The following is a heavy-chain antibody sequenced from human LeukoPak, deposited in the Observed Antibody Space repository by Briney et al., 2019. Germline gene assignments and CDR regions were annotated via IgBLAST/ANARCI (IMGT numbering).Heavy chain of an antibody. V-gene: IGHV3-48*04. Sequence: GESLRLSCAASGFTFTEYSIIWVRQAPGKGLEWVSFISDISDRSSTIHYADSVKGRFTISGDNAERSVYLQMNSLRADDTAVYYCARVRGPTLKTCYMDVWGTGTTVTVSS. CDR1: GFTFTEYS. CDR2: ISDRSSTI. CDR3: ARVRGPTLKTCYMDV. J-gene: IGHJ6*03. D-gene: IGHD3-10*01.